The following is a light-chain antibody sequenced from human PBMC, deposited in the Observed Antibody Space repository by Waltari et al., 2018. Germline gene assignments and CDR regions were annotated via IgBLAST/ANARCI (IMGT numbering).Light chain of an antibody. CDR1: QRIRSC. CDR3: QQYNSYSFT. Sequence: DIQMTQSPSTLSASVGDRVTITCRVSQRIRSCLAWYQQKPGKAPQHLIYKATRLESGVPSRCSGSASETEFTLTITSLQRDDFATYYCQQYNSYSFTFGPGTKVDIK. CDR2: KAT. J-gene: IGKJ3*01. V-gene: IGKV1-5*03.